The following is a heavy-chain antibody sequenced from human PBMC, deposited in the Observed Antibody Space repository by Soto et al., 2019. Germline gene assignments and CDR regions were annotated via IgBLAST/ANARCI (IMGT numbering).Heavy chain of an antibody. CDR2: IYSGGST. CDR1: GFTVSSNY. D-gene: IGHD3-10*01. J-gene: IGHJ5*02. V-gene: IGHV3-53*01. CDR3: ARARGKNWYDP. Sequence: GGSLRLSCAASGFTVSSNYMSWVRQAPGKGLEWVSVIYSGGSTYYADSVKGRFTISRDNSKNTLYLQMNSLRAEDTAVYYCARARGKNWYDPWGQGTLVTVSS.